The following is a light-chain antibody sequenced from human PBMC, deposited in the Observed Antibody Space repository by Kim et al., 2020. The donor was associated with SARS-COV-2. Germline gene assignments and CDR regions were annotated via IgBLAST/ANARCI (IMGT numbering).Light chain of an antibody. J-gene: IGLJ2*01. CDR2: DVS. CDR1: STDRIFYNY. CDR3: SSYGGYADIQ. V-gene: IGLV2-11*03. Sequence: QSFTISCSGPSTDRIFYNYVYWYQQHPGKAPKLILFDVSNRPSGVPDRFSGSKSCSTASLTVSGLLSDDEADYYCSSYGGYADIQFGGGTQLTVL.